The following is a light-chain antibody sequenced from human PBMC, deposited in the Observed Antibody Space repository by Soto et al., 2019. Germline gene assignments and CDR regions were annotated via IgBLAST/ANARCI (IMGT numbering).Light chain of an antibody. CDR2: AAS. CDR3: QQYNSYLYT. Sequence: DLQMTQSPYTLSASVGDRVTITCRASQSISSWLAWYQQKPGKAPTLLIYAASSLESGVPSRFSGTGSGTEFTLTISSLQPDDFATYYCQQYNSYLYTFGQGTKLEIK. J-gene: IGKJ2*01. V-gene: IGKV1-5*01. CDR1: QSISSW.